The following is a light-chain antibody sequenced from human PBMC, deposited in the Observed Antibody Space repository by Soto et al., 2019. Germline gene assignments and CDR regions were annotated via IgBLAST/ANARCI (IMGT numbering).Light chain of an antibody. CDR2: GAS. CDR3: QQYDSSQYT. CDR1: QSVISRY. Sequence: EIVLTQSPGTLSLSPGERATLSCRASQSVISRYLGWYQQKPGQAPRLLIYGASSRATGIPDRFSGSGSGNAFTLTISRLEPEDFAVYDCQQYDSSQYTFGQRTKLEIK. J-gene: IGKJ2*01. V-gene: IGKV3-20*01.